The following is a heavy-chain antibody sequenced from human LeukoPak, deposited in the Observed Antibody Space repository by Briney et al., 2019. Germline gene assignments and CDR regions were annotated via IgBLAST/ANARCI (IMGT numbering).Heavy chain of an antibody. D-gene: IGHD6-13*01. CDR3: ARDMSIAAAGPFDY. CDR1: GFTFSSYA. Sequence: GGSLRLSCAASGFTFSSYAMNWVRQAPGKGLEWVSAISGSGGSTNYADSVKGRFTISRDNSKNTLYLQINSLRAEDTAVYYCARDMSIAAAGPFDYWGQGTLVTVSS. J-gene: IGHJ4*02. CDR2: ISGSGGST. V-gene: IGHV3-23*01.